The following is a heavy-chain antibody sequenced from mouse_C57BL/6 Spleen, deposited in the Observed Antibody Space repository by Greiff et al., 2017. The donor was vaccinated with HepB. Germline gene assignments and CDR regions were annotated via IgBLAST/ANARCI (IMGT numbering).Heavy chain of an antibody. Sequence: QVQLKQSGPGLVAPSQSLSITCTVSGFSLTSYGVHWVRQPPGKGLEWLVVIWSDGSTTYNSALKSRLSISKDNSKSQVFLKMNSIQTDDTAMYYCARHRYSNYYAMDYWGQGTSVTVSS. CDR2: IWSDGST. D-gene: IGHD2-5*01. J-gene: IGHJ4*01. CDR1: GFSLTSYG. CDR3: ARHRYSNYYAMDY. V-gene: IGHV2-6-1*01.